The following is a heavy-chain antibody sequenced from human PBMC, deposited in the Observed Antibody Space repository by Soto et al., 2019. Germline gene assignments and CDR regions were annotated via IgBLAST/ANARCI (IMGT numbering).Heavy chain of an antibody. V-gene: IGHV5-51*01. CDR2: IYPGDSDT. Sequence: RGESLKISCKGSGYSFTSYWIGWVRQMPGKGLEWMGIIYPGDSDTRYSPSFQGQVTISADKSISTAYLQWSSLKASDTAMYYCARIYDSSGYYFTLPGPAFDIWGQGTMVTVSS. D-gene: IGHD3-22*01. J-gene: IGHJ3*02. CDR3: ARIYDSSGYYFTLPGPAFDI. CDR1: GYSFTSYW.